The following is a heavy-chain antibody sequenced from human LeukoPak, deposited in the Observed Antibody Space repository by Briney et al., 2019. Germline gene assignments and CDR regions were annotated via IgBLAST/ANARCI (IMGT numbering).Heavy chain of an antibody. CDR1: GFTFSSYW. CDR3: ARAAGEQLVPFDY. Sequence: GGSLRPSCAASGFTFSSYWMSWVRQAPGKGLEWVANIKQDGSEKYYVDSVKGRFTISRDNAKNSLYLQMNSLRAEDTAVYYCARAAGEQLVPFDYWGQGTLVTVSS. J-gene: IGHJ4*02. D-gene: IGHD6-6*01. V-gene: IGHV3-7*01. CDR2: IKQDGSEK.